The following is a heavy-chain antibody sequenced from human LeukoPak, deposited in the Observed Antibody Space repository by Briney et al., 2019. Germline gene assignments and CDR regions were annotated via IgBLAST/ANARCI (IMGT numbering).Heavy chain of an antibody. Sequence: SETLSLTCIVSGGSITNSDYHWGWIRQPPGKGLEWIGSIYYNGNTYYNPSLKSRVTISVDTSKNQLSLKLTSATAADTAVYYCARGGDSGSFAATSRCWFDPWGRGALVTVSS. J-gene: IGHJ5*02. CDR1: GGSITNSDYH. CDR3: ARGGDSGSFAATSRCWFDP. V-gene: IGHV4-39*07. D-gene: IGHD1-26*01. CDR2: IYYNGNT.